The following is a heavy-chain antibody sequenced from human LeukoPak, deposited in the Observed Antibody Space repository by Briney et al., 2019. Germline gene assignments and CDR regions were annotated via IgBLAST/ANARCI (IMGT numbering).Heavy chain of an antibody. J-gene: IGHJ4*02. CDR2: INTAGSTT. D-gene: IGHD2/OR15-2a*01. Sequence: GGSLGLSCAASGFSFSTYWMHWVRQAPGKGLVWVSGINTAGSTTIYADSVKGRFTISRDNAKNTLYLQMNSLRAEDTAVYYCARENITVDYWGQGTRVTVSS. CDR3: ARENITVDY. V-gene: IGHV3-74*01. CDR1: GFSFSTYW.